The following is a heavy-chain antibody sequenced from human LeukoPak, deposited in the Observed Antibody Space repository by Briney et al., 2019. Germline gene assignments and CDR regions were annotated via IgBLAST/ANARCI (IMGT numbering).Heavy chain of an antibody. Sequence: KPSETLSLTCTGSGGSISSYYWSWIRQPPGKGLEWIGYIYYSGSTNYNPSLKSRVTISVDTSKNQFSLKLSSVTAADTAVYYCARGAFIGVYYGSGSFGYWGQGTLVTVSS. V-gene: IGHV4-59*01. J-gene: IGHJ4*02. CDR1: GGSISSYY. D-gene: IGHD3-10*01. CDR2: IYYSGST. CDR3: ARGAFIGVYYGSGSFGY.